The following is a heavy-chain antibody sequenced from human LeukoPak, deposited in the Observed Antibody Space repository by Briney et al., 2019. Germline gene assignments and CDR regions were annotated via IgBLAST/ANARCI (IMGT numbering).Heavy chain of an antibody. Sequence: GGSLRLSCAASGFTFSSYWMHWVRQAPGKGLVWVSGINSDGSSTSYAASVKGRFTISRDNAKNTLYLQMNSLRAEDTAVYYCARARSGDFDYWGQGTLVTVSS. D-gene: IGHD3-16*01. CDR3: ARARSGDFDY. CDR1: GFTFSSYW. V-gene: IGHV3-74*01. J-gene: IGHJ4*02. CDR2: INSDGSST.